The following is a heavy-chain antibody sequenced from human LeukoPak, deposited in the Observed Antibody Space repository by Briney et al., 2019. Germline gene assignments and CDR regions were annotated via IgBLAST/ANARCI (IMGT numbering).Heavy chain of an antibody. CDR2: INSSGSTI. CDR1: GFTFSSYE. V-gene: IGHV3-48*03. D-gene: IGHD3-10*01. J-gene: IGHJ4*02. Sequence: PGGSLRLSCAASGFTFSSYEMNWVRQAPGKGLEWVSYINSSGSTIYYADSVKGRFTISRDNAKNSLYLQMNSLRAEDTAVYYCARAGYYFDYWGQGTLVTVSS. CDR3: ARAGYYFDY.